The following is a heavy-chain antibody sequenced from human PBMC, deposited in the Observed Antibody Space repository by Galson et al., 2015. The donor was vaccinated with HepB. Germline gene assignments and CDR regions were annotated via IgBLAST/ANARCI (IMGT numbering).Heavy chain of an antibody. V-gene: IGHV1-69*02. D-gene: IGHD6-19*01. CDR2: IIPILGIA. CDR3: ARAQPYSSGWYYYFDY. J-gene: IGHJ4*02. Sequence: SVKVSCKASGGTFSSYTISWVRQAPGQGLEWMGRIIPILGIANYAQKFQGRVTITADKSTSTAYMELSSLRSEDTAVYYCARAQPYSSGWYYYFDYWGQGTLVTVSS. CDR1: GGTFSSYT.